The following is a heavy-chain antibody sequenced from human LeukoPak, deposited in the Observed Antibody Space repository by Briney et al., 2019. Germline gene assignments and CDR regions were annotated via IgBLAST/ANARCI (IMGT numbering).Heavy chain of an antibody. D-gene: IGHD3-3*01. J-gene: IGHJ4*02. V-gene: IGHV3-30-3*01. Sequence: PGGSLRLSCAASGFTFSSYAMQWVRQAPGKGLEWVAVISYDGSNKYYADSVKGRFTISRDNSKNTLYLQMNSLRAEDTAVYYCARDLGGIWSGYYLDYWGQGTLVTVSS. CDR1: GFTFSSYA. CDR3: ARDLGGIWSGYYLDY. CDR2: ISYDGSNK.